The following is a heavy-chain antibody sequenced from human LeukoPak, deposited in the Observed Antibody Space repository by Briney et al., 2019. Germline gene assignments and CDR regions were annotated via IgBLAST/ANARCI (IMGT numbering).Heavy chain of an antibody. J-gene: IGHJ2*01. D-gene: IGHD3-22*01. CDR2: IYTSGST. CDR1: GGSISSYY. Sequence: PSETLSLTCTVSGGSISSYYWSWIRQPAGKGLEWIGRIYTSGSTNYNPSLKSRVTMSVDTSKNQFSLKLSSVTAADTAVYYCARSSLDSSGYYLNWYFDLWGRGTLVTVSS. V-gene: IGHV4-4*07. CDR3: ARSSLDSSGYYLNWYFDL.